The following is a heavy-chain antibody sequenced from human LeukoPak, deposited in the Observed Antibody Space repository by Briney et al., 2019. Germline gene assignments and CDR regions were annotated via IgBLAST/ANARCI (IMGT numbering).Heavy chain of an antibody. Sequence: ASVKVSCKASGYTFTGYYMHWVRQAPGQGLEWMGRINPNSGGTNYAQKFQGRVTMTRDTSISTAYIELSRLRSDDTAMYYCARDRARSGYKSDYWGREPWSPSPQ. CDR2: INPNSGGT. CDR3: ARDRARSGYKSDY. CDR1: GYTFTGYY. J-gene: IGHJ4*02. D-gene: IGHD3-22*01. V-gene: IGHV1-2*06.